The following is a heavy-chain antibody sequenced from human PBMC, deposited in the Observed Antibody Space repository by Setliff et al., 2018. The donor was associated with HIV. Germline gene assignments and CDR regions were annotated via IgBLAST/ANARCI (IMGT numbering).Heavy chain of an antibody. J-gene: IGHJ4*02. V-gene: IGHV4-61*09. Sequence: SETLSLTCSVSGGSVNSGNYHWAWIRQPAGKGLEWIGHIYTSGSPHYKSSLTSRLTISLDTSRNQFSLKLTSVTAADSATYYCARGRDKYGPIDYWGQGTLVTVSS. CDR1: GGSVNSGNYH. D-gene: IGHD3-10*01. CDR3: ARGRDKYGPIDY. CDR2: IYTSGSP.